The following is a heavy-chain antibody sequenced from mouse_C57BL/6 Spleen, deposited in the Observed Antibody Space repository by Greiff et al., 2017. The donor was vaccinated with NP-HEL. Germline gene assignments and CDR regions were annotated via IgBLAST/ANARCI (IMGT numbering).Heavy chain of an antibody. D-gene: IGHD3-1*01. J-gene: IGHJ2*01. CDR2: INPNNGGT. CDR1: GYTFTDYY. V-gene: IGHV1-26*01. CDR3: ARSFQLFFDY. Sequence: EVQLQQSGPELVKPGASVKISCKASGYTFTDYYMNWVKQSHGKSLEWIGDINPNNGGTSYNQKFKGKATLTVDKSSSTAYMELRSLTSEDSAVYYCARSFQLFFDYWGQGTTLTVSS.